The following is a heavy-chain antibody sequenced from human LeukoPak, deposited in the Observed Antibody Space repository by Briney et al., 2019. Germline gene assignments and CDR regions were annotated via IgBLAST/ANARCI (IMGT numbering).Heavy chain of an antibody. Sequence: SVKVSCKASGGTLSSYAISWVRQAPGQGLEWMGGIIPIFGTANYAQKFQGRVTITTDESTSTAYMELSSLRSEDTAVYYCARDGDYDSSEYYFDYWGQGTLVTVSS. V-gene: IGHV1-69*05. D-gene: IGHD3-22*01. CDR1: GGTLSSYA. J-gene: IGHJ4*02. CDR3: ARDGDYDSSEYYFDY. CDR2: IIPIFGTA.